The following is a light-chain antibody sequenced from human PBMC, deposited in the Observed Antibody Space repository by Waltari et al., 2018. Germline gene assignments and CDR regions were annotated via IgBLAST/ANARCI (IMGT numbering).Light chain of an antibody. CDR1: QTVRTF. V-gene: IGKV3-11*01. CDR2: DAS. CDR3: QQRSNWPYT. Sequence: EIVLTQSPATLSLSPGERATLSCRASQTVRTFLAWYQQKPGQAPRLLIFDASSRATGIPAKFRGSGSGTDFTLTVSNLKPEDFAVYYCQQRSNWPYTFGQGTRVDIK. J-gene: IGKJ2*01.